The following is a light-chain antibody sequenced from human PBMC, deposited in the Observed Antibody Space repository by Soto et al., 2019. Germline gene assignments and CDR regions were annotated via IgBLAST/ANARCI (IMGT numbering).Light chain of an antibody. CDR3: QQSYTIPWM. Sequence: DIHMTQSPSSLTAFVGDRDTITCRAGQTISKYVNWYQQKPGKAPKVLIYAASTLQSGVPSRFSGSGSGADFTLTISSLQPEDFATNYCQQSYTIPWMFGQGTKVEIK. CDR2: AAS. J-gene: IGKJ1*01. V-gene: IGKV1-39*01. CDR1: QTISKY.